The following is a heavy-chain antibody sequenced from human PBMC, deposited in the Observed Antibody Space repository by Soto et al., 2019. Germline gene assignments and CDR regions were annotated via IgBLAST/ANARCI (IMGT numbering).Heavy chain of an antibody. CDR3: AKDHLPTTITTPWFDP. V-gene: IGHV3-30*18. Sequence: QVQLVGSGGGVVQPGRSLRLSCEASGFTFSSHGMHWVRQAPGKGLEWLAVISYDGNNKYYADSVKGRFTISRDNSKNTLYLQMHSLRAEDTAVYYCAKDHLPTTITTPWFDPWGQGTLVTVSS. CDR1: GFTFSSHG. CDR2: ISYDGNNK. D-gene: IGHD4-17*01. J-gene: IGHJ5*02.